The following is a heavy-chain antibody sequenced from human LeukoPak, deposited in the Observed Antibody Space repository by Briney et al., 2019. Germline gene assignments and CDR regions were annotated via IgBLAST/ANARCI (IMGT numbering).Heavy chain of an antibody. CDR3: ARDGRWELLGYFDY. CDR1: GFTFSDYY. V-gene: IGHV3-11*01. J-gene: IGHJ4*02. D-gene: IGHD1-26*01. Sequence: PGGSLRLSCAASGFTFSDYYMSWIRQAPGNGLEWVSYISSSGSTIYYADSVRGRFTISRDNAKNSLYLQMNSLRAEDMAVYYCARDGRWELLGYFDYWGQGTLVTVSS. CDR2: ISSSGSTI.